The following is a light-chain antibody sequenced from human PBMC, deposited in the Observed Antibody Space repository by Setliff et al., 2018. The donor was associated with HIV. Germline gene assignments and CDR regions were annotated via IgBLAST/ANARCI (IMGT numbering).Light chain of an antibody. CDR2: DVS. CDR1: SSDVGGYNY. V-gene: IGLV2-14*01. CDR3: SSSISSTIVV. J-gene: IGLJ1*01. Sequence: ALTQPASVSGSPGQSITISCTGTSSDVGGYNYVSWYQQHPGKAPKLMIYDVSKRPSGVSDRFSGSKSGNTASLTISGLQAEDEADYYCSSSISSTIVVFGTGTKVTVL.